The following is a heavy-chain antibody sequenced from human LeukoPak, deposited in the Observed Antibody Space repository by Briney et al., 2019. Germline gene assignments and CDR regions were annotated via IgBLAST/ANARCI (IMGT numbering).Heavy chain of an antibody. Sequence: SETLSLTCTVSGGSISSGDYYWSWIRHPPGKGLEWIGYIYYSGSTYYDPSLKSRVTISVDTSKNQFSLKLSSVTAADTAVYYCARASILTGYAKWGQGTLVTVSS. V-gene: IGHV4-30-4*08. CDR2: IYYSGST. J-gene: IGHJ4*02. CDR3: ARASILTGYAK. CDR1: GGSISSGDYY. D-gene: IGHD3-9*01.